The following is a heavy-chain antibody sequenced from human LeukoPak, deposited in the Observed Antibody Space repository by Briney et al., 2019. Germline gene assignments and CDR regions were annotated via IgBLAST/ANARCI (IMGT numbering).Heavy chain of an antibody. V-gene: IGHV1-69*05. CDR3: ARDAGNYYDSSGYYHFDY. J-gene: IGHJ4*02. D-gene: IGHD3-22*01. CDR1: GGTFSSYA. CDR2: IIPIFGTA. Sequence: SVKVSCKASGGTFSSYAISWVRQAPGQGLEWMGGIIPIFGTAIYTQKFQGRVTITTDESTSTAYMELSSLRAEDTAVYYCARDAGNYYDSSGYYHFDYWGQGTLVTVSS.